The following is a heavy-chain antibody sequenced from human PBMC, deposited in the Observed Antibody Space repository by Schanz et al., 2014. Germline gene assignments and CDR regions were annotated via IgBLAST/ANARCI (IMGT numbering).Heavy chain of an antibody. J-gene: IGHJ4*02. CDR3: ARPRYVCGEVDY. CDR1: GFSLNTYG. V-gene: IGHV3-33*01. Sequence: QAQLMESGGGVVQPGTSLILSCSVSGFSLNTYGIHWFRQPAGKGLEWVAVIWNNGVTKYYADSVRGRFTISRDRFQKTLYLRMSSLRAEDTAVYYCARPRYVCGEVDYWGQGTLVTVSS. D-gene: IGHD4-17*01. CDR2: IWNNGVTK.